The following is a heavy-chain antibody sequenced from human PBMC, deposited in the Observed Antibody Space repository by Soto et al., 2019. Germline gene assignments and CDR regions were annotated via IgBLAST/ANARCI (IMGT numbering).Heavy chain of an antibody. CDR1: GGSISSYY. V-gene: IGHV4-59*01. CDR3: ASYRPDYGDYGIDY. J-gene: IGHJ4*02. D-gene: IGHD4-17*01. Sequence: SGTLSLTCTVPGGSISSYYWSWIRQPPGKGLEWIGYIYYIGTTKYNPSLKSRVTMSVDTSKNQFSLKLTSVTAADTAVYYCASYRPDYGDYGIDYWGQG. CDR2: IYYIGTT.